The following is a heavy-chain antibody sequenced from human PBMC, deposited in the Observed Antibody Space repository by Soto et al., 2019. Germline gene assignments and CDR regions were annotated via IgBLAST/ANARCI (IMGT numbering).Heavy chain of an antibody. CDR2: IRSKANSYAT. CDR3: TILAGSSSRFDY. J-gene: IGHJ4*02. D-gene: IGHD6-6*01. CDR1: GFTFSGSA. Sequence: ESGGGLVQPGGSLKLSCAASGFTFSGSAMHWVRQASGKGLEWVGRIRSKANSYATAYAASVKGRFTISRDDSKNTAYLQMNSLKTEDTAVYYCTILAGSSSRFDYWGQGTLVTVSS. V-gene: IGHV3-73*01.